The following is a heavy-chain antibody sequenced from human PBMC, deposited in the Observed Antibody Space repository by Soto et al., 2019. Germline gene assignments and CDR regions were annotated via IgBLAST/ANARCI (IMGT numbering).Heavy chain of an antibody. CDR2: IYWNDDK. CDR1: GFSLSTSGVG. CDR3: AHSRVLDVPDY. V-gene: IGHV2-5*01. J-gene: IGHJ4*02. D-gene: IGHD2-15*01. Sequence: GPTLVNPTQTLTLTCTFSGFSLSTSGVGEGWIRQPPGKALEWLALIYWNDDKRYSPSLKSRLTITKDTSKTQVVLTMTNMGPVETAKYYCAHSRVLDVPDYWGQGTRVTVSA.